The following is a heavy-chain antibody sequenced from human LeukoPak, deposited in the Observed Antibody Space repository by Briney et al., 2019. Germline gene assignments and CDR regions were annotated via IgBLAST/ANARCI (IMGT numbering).Heavy chain of an antibody. CDR2: IYSDGST. D-gene: IGHD3-10*01. V-gene: IGHV3-66*01. CDR1: GFTVSSIY. CDR3: ARVIAARERAWFGELRLYYYSYIDV. Sequence: PGGSLRLSCAASGFTVSSIYMSWVRQAPGKGLEWVSVIYSDGSTYYADSVKGRFTITRDNSKNTLYLQMNSLRAEDTAVYYCARVIAARERAWFGELRLYYYSYIDVWGKGTTVTISS. J-gene: IGHJ6*03.